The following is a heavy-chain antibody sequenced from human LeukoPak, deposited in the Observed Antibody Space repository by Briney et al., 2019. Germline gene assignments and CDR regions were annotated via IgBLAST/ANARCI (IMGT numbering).Heavy chain of an antibody. CDR2: INPNSGGT. CDR1: GYTFTGYY. Sequence: ASVKVSCKASGYTFTGYYMHWVRQAPGQGLEWMGWINPNSGGTNYAQKFQGRVTMTRDTSISTAYMELSRVRSDDTAVYYCASLNSGSYHFDYWGQGTLVTVSS. J-gene: IGHJ4*02. D-gene: IGHD3-10*01. CDR3: ASLNSGSYHFDY. V-gene: IGHV1-2*02.